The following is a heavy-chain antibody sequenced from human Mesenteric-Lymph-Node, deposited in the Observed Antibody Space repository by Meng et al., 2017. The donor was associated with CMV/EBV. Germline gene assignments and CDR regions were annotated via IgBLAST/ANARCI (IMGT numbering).Heavy chain of an antibody. D-gene: IGHD3-22*01. V-gene: IGHV4-31*03. CDR3: ARDYYDSSGYSPPYYYYGMDV. CDR1: GGSISSGGYY. J-gene: IGHJ6*02. CDR2: IYYSGST. Sequence: LSCTVSGGSISSGGYYWSWIRQHPGKGLEWIGYIYYSGSTYYNPSLKSRVTISVDTSKNQFSLKLSSVTAADTAVYYCARDYYDSSGYSPPYYYYGMDVWGQGTTVTVSS.